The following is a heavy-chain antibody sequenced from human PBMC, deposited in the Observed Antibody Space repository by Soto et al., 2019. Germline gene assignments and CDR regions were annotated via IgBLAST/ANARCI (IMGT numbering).Heavy chain of an antibody. CDR2: MSSDGSKI. CDR3: AKDEGVGGTLGLFDY. J-gene: IGHJ4*02. V-gene: IGHV3-30*18. CDR1: GFDFTYYA. Sequence: QVQLVESGGGAVKHGESLRLSCVASGFDFTYYAMHWVRQAPGKGLESVAVMSSDGSKIHHTDSVKGRFTISRDNSKNTLYLQMNSLRKEDTAVYFCAKDEGVGGTLGLFDYWGQGTLVSVSS. D-gene: IGHD1-26*01.